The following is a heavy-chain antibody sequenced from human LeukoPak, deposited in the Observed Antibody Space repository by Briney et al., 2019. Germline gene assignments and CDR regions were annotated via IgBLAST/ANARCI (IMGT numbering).Heavy chain of an antibody. D-gene: IGHD3-22*01. CDR1: GGSFSGYY. Sequence: SETLSLTCAVYGGSFSGYYWSWIRQPPGKGLEWIGEINHSGSTNYNPSLKSRVTISVDTSKNQFSLKLSSVTAADTAVYYCARGTLERYYDSSGSPRGYYFDYWGQGTLVTVSP. J-gene: IGHJ4*02. V-gene: IGHV4-34*01. CDR2: INHSGST. CDR3: ARGTLERYYDSSGSPRGYYFDY.